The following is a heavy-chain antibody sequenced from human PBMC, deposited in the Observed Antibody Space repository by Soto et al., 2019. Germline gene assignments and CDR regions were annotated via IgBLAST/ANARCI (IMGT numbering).Heavy chain of an antibody. CDR1: GYTFNTYY. CDR3: ARGGHIAVVTASFDN. V-gene: IGHV1-46*02. CDR2: IHPSGGGT. Sequence: QVQLVQSGAEVRKPGASVKVSCRPSGYTFNTYYLHWLRQAPGQALEWMGVIHPSGGGTTYAQKCLGRVTVTRDTSTTTVFMELSSLRSDDTAVYYCARGGHIAVVTASFDNWGQGNLVTVSS. D-gene: IGHD2-21*02. J-gene: IGHJ4*02.